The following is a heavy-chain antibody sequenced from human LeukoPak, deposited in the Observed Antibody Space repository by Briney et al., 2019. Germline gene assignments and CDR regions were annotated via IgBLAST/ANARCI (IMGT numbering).Heavy chain of an antibody. D-gene: IGHD6-13*01. J-gene: IGHJ4*02. Sequence: GGSLSLSCAASGFTFSSYAMSWVRQAPGKGLEWVSAISGSGGSTYHADSVEGRFTISRDNSKNTLYLQMNSLRAEDTAVYYCAKVRGSSSWKRKYYFDYWGQGTLVTVSS. CDR1: GFTFSSYA. CDR2: ISGSGGST. V-gene: IGHV3-23*01. CDR3: AKVRGSSSWKRKYYFDY.